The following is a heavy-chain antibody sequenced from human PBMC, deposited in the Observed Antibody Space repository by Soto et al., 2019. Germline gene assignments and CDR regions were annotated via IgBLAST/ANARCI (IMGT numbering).Heavy chain of an antibody. Sequence: QVQLVQSGAEVKNPGASVKVSCKASGYTFTSYDISWVRQAPGQGLEWMGWISTYSGNTNYAQKFRGRVTMTTDTSTGTAYMELRSLRSDDTAVYYCAREATDGWFDPWGQGTLVTVSS. CDR3: AREATDGWFDP. V-gene: IGHV1-18*01. CDR2: ISTYSGNT. CDR1: GYTFTSYD. J-gene: IGHJ5*02.